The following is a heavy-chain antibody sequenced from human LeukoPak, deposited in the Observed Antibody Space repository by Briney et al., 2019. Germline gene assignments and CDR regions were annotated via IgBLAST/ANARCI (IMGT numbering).Heavy chain of an antibody. CDR1: GASIASHSW. J-gene: IGHJ4*01. V-gene: IGHV4/OR15-8*01. CDR3: AYNRNFALDN. D-gene: IGHD1-14*01. Sequence: SETLSLTCAVSGASIASHSWWSWVRQPPGKGLEWIGEVYHRGGANYKPSLKSRVTISVDTSRNHFSLKLTSVTAADTAVYFCAYNRNFALDNWGQGTLVTVSS. CDR2: VYHRGGA.